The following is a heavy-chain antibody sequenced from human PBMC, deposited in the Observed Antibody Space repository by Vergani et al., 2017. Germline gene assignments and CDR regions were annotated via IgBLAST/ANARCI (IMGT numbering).Heavy chain of an antibody. V-gene: IGHV1-2*02. CDR3: ARAFVVVPAAIRDAFDI. J-gene: IGHJ3*02. D-gene: IGHD2-2*02. CDR1: GGTFSSYA. Sequence: QVQLVQSGAEVKKPGSSVKVSCKASGGTFSSYAISWVRQAPGQGLEWMGGIIPNSGGTNYAQKFQGRVTMTRDTSISTAYMELSRLRSDDTAVYYCARAFVVVPAAIRDAFDIWGQGTMVTVSS. CDR2: IIPNSGGT.